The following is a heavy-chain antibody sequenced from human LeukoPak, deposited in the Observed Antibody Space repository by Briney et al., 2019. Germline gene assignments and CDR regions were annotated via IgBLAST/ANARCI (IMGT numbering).Heavy chain of an antibody. CDR1: GGSISSSSYY. V-gene: IGHV3-7*01. CDR3: ARVSREGWYFDL. CDR2: IKQDGSEK. J-gene: IGHJ2*01. Sequence: ETLSLTCTVSGGSISSSSYYWGWIRQPPGKGLEWVANIKQDGSEKYYVDSVKGRFTISRDNAKNSLYLQMNSLRAEDTAVYYCARVSREGWYFDLWGRGTLVTVSS.